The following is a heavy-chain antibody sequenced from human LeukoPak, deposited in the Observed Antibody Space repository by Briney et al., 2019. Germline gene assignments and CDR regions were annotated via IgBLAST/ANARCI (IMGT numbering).Heavy chain of an antibody. CDR3: AKDSSNNYYYYMDV. D-gene: IGHD2-2*01. Sequence: GGSLRLSCAASGFTFSTFGMHWVRQAPGKGLEWMGFIRNDGSNYYRADSVKDRFTISRDNSKNTVFLQMNSLRAEDTAVYYCAKDSSNNYYYYMDVWGKGTTVTVSS. CDR1: GFTFSTFG. CDR2: IRNDGSNY. V-gene: IGHV3-30*02. J-gene: IGHJ6*03.